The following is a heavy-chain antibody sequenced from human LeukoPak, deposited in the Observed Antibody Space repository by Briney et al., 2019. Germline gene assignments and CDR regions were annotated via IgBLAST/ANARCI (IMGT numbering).Heavy chain of an antibody. Sequence: GGSLRLSCAASGFNFSAYRLSWVRQAPGRGLEWISSITSTSANIYYADSVRGRITISRDNAKNSLYLQMDSLSADDTAVYYCVRDWGYWGQGTLVAVSS. J-gene: IGHJ4*02. V-gene: IGHV3-48*04. CDR2: ITSTSANI. CDR3: VRDWGY. D-gene: IGHD3-22*01. CDR1: GFNFSAYR.